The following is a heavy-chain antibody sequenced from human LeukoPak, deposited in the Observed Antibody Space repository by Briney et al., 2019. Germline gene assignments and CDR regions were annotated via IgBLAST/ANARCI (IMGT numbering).Heavy chain of an antibody. J-gene: IGHJ4*02. CDR3: ARDAHDYGDYVWVWTHTAIDY. CDR1: GFTFSSYW. D-gene: IGHD4-17*01. Sequence: GGSLRLSCAASGFTFSSYWMSWVRQAPGKGLEWVANIKQDGSEKYYVDSVKGRFTISRDNAKNSLYLQMNSLRAEDTAVYYCARDAHDYGDYVWVWTHTAIDYWGQGTLVTVSS. CDR2: IKQDGSEK. V-gene: IGHV3-7*01.